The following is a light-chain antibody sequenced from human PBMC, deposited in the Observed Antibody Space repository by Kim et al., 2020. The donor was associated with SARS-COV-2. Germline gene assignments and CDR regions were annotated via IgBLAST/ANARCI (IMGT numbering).Light chain of an antibody. Sequence: QSALTQPPSASGSPGQSVTISCTGTSGDVGAYNYVSWYQNHPGKAPKLMIYEVSKRPSGVSDRFSGSKSGNTASLTVSGLKGEDEADSYCSSHAGTNRLVFGGGTKVTVL. CDR1: SGDVGAYNY. CDR3: SSHAGTNRLV. CDR2: EVS. J-gene: IGLJ2*01. V-gene: IGLV2-8*01.